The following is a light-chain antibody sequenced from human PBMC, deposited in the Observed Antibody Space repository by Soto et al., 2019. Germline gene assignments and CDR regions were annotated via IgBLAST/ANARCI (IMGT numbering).Light chain of an antibody. CDR3: QQYNDWPRT. V-gene: IGKV3-15*01. Sequence: EIVMTQSPATLSVSPGERATLSCRASQSVSSNFAWYQQKPGQAPRLLIYGASTRATGIPARFSGSGSGTEFTLTISSLQYEDFAVYDCQQYNDWPRTFGQGTKVEIK. J-gene: IGKJ1*01. CDR1: QSVSSN. CDR2: GAS.